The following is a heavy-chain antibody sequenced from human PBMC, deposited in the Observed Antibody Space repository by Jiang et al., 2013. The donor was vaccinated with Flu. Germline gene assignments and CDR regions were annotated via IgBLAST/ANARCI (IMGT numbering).Heavy chain of an antibody. V-gene: IGHV3-21*01. CDR3: ARLWTVTTSYYYYGMDV. Sequence: WVSSISSSSSYIYYADSVKGRFTISRGNAKNSLYLQMNSLRAEDTAVYYCARLWTVTTSYYYYGMDVWGQGTTVTVSS. J-gene: IGHJ6*02. D-gene: IGHD4-17*01. CDR2: ISSSSSYI.